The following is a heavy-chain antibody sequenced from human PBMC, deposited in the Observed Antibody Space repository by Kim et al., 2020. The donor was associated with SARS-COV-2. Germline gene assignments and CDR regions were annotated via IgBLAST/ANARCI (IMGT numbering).Heavy chain of an antibody. CDR1: GFTFEDYG. CDR3: AKADRRDGYHLLDY. Sequence: GGSLRLSCEVSGFTFEDYGMHWVRQAPGKGLEWVSLISEGGGKTYYADSVKGRFTISRDHNKNSLYLEMNSLGSEDSALYFCAKADRRDGYHLLDYWGQGTLVTVSS. D-gene: IGHD5-12*01. J-gene: IGHJ4*02. CDR2: ISEGGGKT. V-gene: IGHV3-43*02.